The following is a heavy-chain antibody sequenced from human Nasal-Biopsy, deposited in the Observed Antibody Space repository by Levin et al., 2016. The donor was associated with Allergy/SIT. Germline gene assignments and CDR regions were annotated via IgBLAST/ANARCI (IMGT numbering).Heavy chain of an antibody. CDR3: AKDSSSKNALDV. CDR1: RFTFSVSG. CDR2: ISHDGSNK. J-gene: IGHJ6*02. V-gene: IGHV3-30*18. Sequence: SLKISCAASRFTFSVSGMHWVRQAPGKGLDWLSYISHDGSNKKYADSVKGRFTISRDNSRNTLYLQMNSLTPEDTSIYFCAKDSSSKNALDVWGQGTTVTVSS.